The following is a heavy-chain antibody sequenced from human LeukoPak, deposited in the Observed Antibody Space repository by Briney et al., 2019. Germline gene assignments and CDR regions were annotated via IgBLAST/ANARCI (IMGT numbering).Heavy chain of an antibody. Sequence: PSETLSLTCTVSGGSISSYYWSWIRQPPGKGLEWIGYIYYSGSTNYNPSLKSRVTISVDTSKNQFSLKLSSVTAADTAVHYCARAPSSSWYNPDAFDIWGQGTMVTVSS. J-gene: IGHJ3*02. CDR2: IYYSGST. D-gene: IGHD6-13*01. CDR3: ARAPSSSWYNPDAFDI. CDR1: GGSISSYY. V-gene: IGHV4-59*01.